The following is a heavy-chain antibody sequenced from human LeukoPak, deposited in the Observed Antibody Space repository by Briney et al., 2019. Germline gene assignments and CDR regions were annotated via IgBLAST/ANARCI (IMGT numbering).Heavy chain of an antibody. CDR3: AKVYGSGSYMDGEYYFDY. CDR2: ISYDGSNK. D-gene: IGHD3-10*01. J-gene: IGHJ4*02. V-gene: IGHV3-30*18. Sequence: GGSLRLSCAASGFTFSSYAMSWVRQAPGKGLEWVGVISYDGSNKYYADSVKGRFTISGDNSKNTLYLQMNSLRAEDTAVYYCAKVYGSGSYMDGEYYFDYWGQGTLVTVSS. CDR1: GFTFSSYA.